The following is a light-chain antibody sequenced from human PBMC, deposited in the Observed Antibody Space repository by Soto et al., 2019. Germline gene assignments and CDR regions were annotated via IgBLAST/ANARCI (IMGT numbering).Light chain of an antibody. Sequence: DIQMTQSPSTLSASVGDRVTITCRASQSISSWLAWYQQKPGKAPKLMIYKASSLESGGPSRFSGSGSGTEFTLTISSLQPDDFATSYCQQYNSYSMYTFGQGTKLEIK. CDR1: QSISSW. CDR2: KAS. CDR3: QQYNSYSMYT. V-gene: IGKV1-5*03. J-gene: IGKJ2*01.